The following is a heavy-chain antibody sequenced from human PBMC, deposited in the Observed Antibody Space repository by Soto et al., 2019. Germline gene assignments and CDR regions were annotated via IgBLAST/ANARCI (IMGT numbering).Heavy chain of an antibody. CDR1: GFTFSSYS. D-gene: IGHD4-17*01. CDR2: ISSSSSTI. Sequence: EVQLVESGGGLVQPGGSLRLSCAASGFTFSSYSMNWVRQAPGKGLEWVSYISSSSSTIYYADSVKGRFTISRDNAKNSLDLQMNSLRDEDTSVYYCARGSLGYGEDTPPGYWGQGTLVTVSS. J-gene: IGHJ4*02. V-gene: IGHV3-48*02. CDR3: ARGSLGYGEDTPPGY.